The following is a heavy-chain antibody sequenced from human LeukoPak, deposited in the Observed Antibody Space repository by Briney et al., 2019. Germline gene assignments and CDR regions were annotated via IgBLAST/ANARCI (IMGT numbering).Heavy chain of an antibody. D-gene: IGHD3-10*01. V-gene: IGHV3-30*18. CDR3: AKGPGDGLREIDY. CDR2: ISYDGSNK. J-gene: IGHJ4*02. Sequence: GGSLRLSCAASGFTFSSYGMHWVRQAPGKGLEWVAVISYDGSNKYYADSVKGRFTISRDNSKNTLYLQMNSLRAEDTAVYYCAKGPGDGLREIDYWGQGTLVTVSS. CDR1: GFTFSSYG.